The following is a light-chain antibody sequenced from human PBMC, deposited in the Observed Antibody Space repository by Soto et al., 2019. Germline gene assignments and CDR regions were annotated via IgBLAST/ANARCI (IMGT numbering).Light chain of an antibody. CDR3: QQYHNYPRT. CDR2: DAS. Sequence: DIHLTQSPSTLSAFVGDRVTISCRARQSISGRLAWYQQKAGRAPNLLIYDASTLESGVPSRFSGSGSGTEFTLTISNLQPDDFATYFCQQYHNYPRTFGQGTKVEIK. CDR1: QSISGR. J-gene: IGKJ1*01. V-gene: IGKV1-5*01.